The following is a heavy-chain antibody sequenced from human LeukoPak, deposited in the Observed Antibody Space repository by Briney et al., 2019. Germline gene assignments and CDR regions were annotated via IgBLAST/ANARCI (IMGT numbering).Heavy chain of an antibody. V-gene: IGHV3-21*01. D-gene: IGHD3-10*01. Sequence: PGGSLRLSCEASGFTFSSYNMNWVRQAPGKRLEWVSSITSSSSYVFYADSVKGRFTISRDNAKNSLYLQMNSLRVEDSAVYYCATDLIHYYASGAKTWGQGTLVTVSS. J-gene: IGHJ5*02. CDR3: ATDLIHYYASGAKT. CDR1: GFTFSSYN. CDR2: ITSSSSYV.